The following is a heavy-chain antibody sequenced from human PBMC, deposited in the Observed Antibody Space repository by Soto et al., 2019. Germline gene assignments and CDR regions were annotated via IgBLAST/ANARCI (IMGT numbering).Heavy chain of an antibody. CDR2: IFPLTDIP. V-gene: IGHV1-69*02. CDR1: GGTFRNYP. J-gene: IGHJ5*01. D-gene: IGHD3-10*01. CDR3: TRGPLVVLTNFES. Sequence: QVQLVQSGTEVKKPGSSVKVSCKASGGTFRNYPINWVRQAPGQGLEWMGSIFPLTDIPDYAQNFQPRIPISPKKPMTTAYMEWGSMTANDPALYSCTRGPLVVLTNFESWDKGTHLTVSS.